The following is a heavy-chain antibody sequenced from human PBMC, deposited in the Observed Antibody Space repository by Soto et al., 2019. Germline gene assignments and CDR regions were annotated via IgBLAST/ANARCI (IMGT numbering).Heavy chain of an antibody. CDR3: AKVSNKWAVAQRGYFDY. CDR2: ISATGST. J-gene: IGHJ4*02. Sequence: EVQVLDSGGGLVQPGGSQRLSCEASGFTFSNYAMSWVRQAPGKGLEWVSTISATGSTLYADSVKGRFTISRDNSKNTVSLQMNFLRAEDTAVYYCAKVSNKWAVAQRGYFDYWGQGTRVTVSS. V-gene: IGHV3-23*01. CDR1: GFTFSNYA. D-gene: IGHD6-19*01.